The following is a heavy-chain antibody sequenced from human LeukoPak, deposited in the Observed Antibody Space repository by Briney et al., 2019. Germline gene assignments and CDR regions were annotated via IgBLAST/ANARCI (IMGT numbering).Heavy chain of an antibody. V-gene: IGHV1-69*05. CDR1: GGTLSSYA. CDR3: ARAQLVAGWFDP. Sequence: ASVKVSCKASGGTLSSYAISWVRQAPGQGLEWMGGIIPIFGTANYAQKFQGRVTITTDESTSTAYMELSSLRSEDTAVYYCARAQLVAGWFDPWGQGTLVTVSS. J-gene: IGHJ5*02. CDR2: IIPIFGTA. D-gene: IGHD6-19*01.